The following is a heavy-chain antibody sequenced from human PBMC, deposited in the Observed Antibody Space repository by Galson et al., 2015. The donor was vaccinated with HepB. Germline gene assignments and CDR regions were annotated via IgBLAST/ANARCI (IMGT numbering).Heavy chain of an antibody. J-gene: IGHJ4*02. D-gene: IGHD2-2*01. Sequence: SVKVSCKASGYTFTSYGISWVRQAPGQGLEWMGWISAYNGNTNYAQKLQGRVTMTTDTSTSTAYMELRSLRSDDTAVYYCARVCSSTSCYLLSSHHYWGQGTLVTVSS. CDR3: ARVCSSTSCYLLSSHHY. CDR2: ISAYNGNT. CDR1: GYTFTSYG. V-gene: IGHV1-18*01.